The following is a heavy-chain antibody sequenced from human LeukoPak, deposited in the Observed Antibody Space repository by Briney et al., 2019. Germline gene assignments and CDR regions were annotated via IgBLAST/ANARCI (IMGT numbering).Heavy chain of an antibody. CDR3: AAVATTGYLGYFMYMDV. Sequence: GGSLRLSCEGSTFSFSRYSMNWVRQAPGKGLEWLSYISSSSGLIYESDAVKGRFTISRDNAKKSLYLQMSSLTAEDTGIYYCAAVATTGYLGYFMYMDVWGKGTTVTVSS. V-gene: IGHV3-48*01. CDR2: ISSSSGLI. D-gene: IGHD3-9*01. J-gene: IGHJ6*03. CDR1: TFSFSRYS.